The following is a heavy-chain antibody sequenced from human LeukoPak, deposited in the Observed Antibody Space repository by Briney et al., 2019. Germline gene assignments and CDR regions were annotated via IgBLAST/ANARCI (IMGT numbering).Heavy chain of an antibody. V-gene: IGHV4-4*07. CDR3: ARGPYSYDSSGAFDI. J-gene: IGHJ3*02. CDR2: ISSSGST. Sequence: SETLSLTCTVSGGSISSFYWSWIRQPAGKGLEWIGRISSSGSTNYNPSLKSRVTISVDTSKNQFSLKLSSVTAADTAVYFCARGPYSYDSSGAFDIWGQGTMVTVSS. D-gene: IGHD3-22*01. CDR1: GGSISSFY.